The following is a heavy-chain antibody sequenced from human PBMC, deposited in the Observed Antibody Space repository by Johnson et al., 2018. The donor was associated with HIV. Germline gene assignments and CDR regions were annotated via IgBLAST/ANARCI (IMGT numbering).Heavy chain of an antibody. J-gene: IGHJ3*02. Sequence: VQLVESGGGVVRPGGSLRFSCAASGFIFDDYCMNWVRQAPGKGLEWVSGINWDGGSTGYADSVKGRFTISRDNAKNCLYLQMNSLRVEDTALYYCVRVMGGYYSSSFGNAFDIWGQGTMVTVSS. D-gene: IGHD6-6*01. CDR2: INWDGGST. V-gene: IGHV3-20*04. CDR1: GFIFDDYC. CDR3: VRVMGGYYSSSFGNAFDI.